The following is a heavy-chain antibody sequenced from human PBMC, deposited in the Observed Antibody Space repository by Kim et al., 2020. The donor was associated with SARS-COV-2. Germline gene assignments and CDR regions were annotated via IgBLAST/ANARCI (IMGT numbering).Heavy chain of an antibody. Sequence: ASVKVSCKASGYTFTGYYMHWVRQAPGQGLEWMGWINPNSGGTNYAQKFQGRVTMTRDTSISTAYMELGRLRSDDTAVYYCARELITMVWGVRGSLCYWGQGNLLTVSS. CDR1: GYTFTGYY. J-gene: IGHJ4*02. V-gene: IGHV1-2*02. CDR3: ARELITMVWGVRGSLCY. D-gene: IGHD3-10*01. CDR2: INPNSGGT.